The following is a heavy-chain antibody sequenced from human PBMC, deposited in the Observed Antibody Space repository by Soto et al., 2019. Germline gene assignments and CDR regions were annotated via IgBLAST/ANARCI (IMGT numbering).Heavy chain of an antibody. J-gene: IGHJ1*01. CDR1: GYTFTSYG. CDR3: ARDLGYCSAGSCYPEYFHH. Sequence: GASVKVSCKASGYTFTSYGITWVRQAPGQGLEWMGWISADKGNTNYAQKLQGRVTMTIDTSTSTAYMELRSLRSDDTAVYYCARDLGYCSAGSCYPEYFHHWGQGTLVTVSS. V-gene: IGHV1-18*01. D-gene: IGHD2-15*01. CDR2: ISADKGNT.